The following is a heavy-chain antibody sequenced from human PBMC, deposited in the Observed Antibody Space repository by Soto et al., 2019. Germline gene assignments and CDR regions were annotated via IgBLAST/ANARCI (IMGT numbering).Heavy chain of an antibody. Sequence: QVQLQESGPGLVKPSGTLSVTCAVSGGSISSSNWWNWVRQPPGKGLEWIGEIYHSGSTNYNPSLRSRVTISVDKSKNQFSLRVKSVTAADTAEYYCARAWPSVDSYGSGVMDVWGQVTTVTVSS. CDR1: GGSISSSNW. V-gene: IGHV4-4*02. D-gene: IGHD5-18*01. CDR3: ARAWPSVDSYGSGVMDV. CDR2: IYHSGST. J-gene: IGHJ6*02.